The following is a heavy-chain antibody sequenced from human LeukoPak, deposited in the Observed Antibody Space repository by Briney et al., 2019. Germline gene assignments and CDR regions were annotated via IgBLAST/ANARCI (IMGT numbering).Heavy chain of an antibody. CDR1: GFTFSTSW. Sequence: GGSLRLSCAASGFTFSTSWMSWVRQAPGKGLEWVANIQQDGSAKYYVDSVKGRFTISRDNAKNLLYLQMNSLRAKDTAVYYCARFSLYDNSGYYSWLFDFWGQGTLVTVSS. CDR2: IQQDGSAK. V-gene: IGHV3-7*01. CDR3: ARFSLYDNSGYYSWLFDF. D-gene: IGHD3-22*01. J-gene: IGHJ4*02.